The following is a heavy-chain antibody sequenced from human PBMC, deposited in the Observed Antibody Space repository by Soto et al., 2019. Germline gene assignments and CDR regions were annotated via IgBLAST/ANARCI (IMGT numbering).Heavy chain of an antibody. CDR2: IKSKTDGGTT. CDR3: ARGFSAGKGSPPDY. V-gene: IGHV3-15*01. Sequence: GGSLRLSCAASGFTFSHARMSWVRQAPGKGLEWVGRIKSKTDGGTTNYAAPVKGRFTISRDDSENTLFLQMNSLRDGDTAVYYCARGFSAGKGSPPDYWGQGTLVTV. J-gene: IGHJ4*02. D-gene: IGHD3-10*01. CDR1: GFTFSHAR.